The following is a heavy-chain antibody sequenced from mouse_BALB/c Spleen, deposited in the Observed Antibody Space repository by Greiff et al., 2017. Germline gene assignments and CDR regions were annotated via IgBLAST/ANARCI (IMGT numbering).Heavy chain of an antibody. Sequence: QVQLQQSGPELVRPGVSVKISCKGSGYTFTDYAMHWVKQSHAKSLEWIGVISTYSGNTNYTQMFKGKATMTVDKSSRTAYMELARVTSEDSSIYYSARDGNYETYWYFDVWGAGTTVTVSS. V-gene: IGHV1-67*01. CDR2: ISTYSGNT. CDR1: GYTFTDYA. D-gene: IGHD2-1*01. CDR3: ARDGNYETYWYFDV. J-gene: IGHJ1*01.